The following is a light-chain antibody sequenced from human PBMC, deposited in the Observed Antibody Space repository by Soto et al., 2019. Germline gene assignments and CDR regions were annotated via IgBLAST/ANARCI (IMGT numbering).Light chain of an antibody. V-gene: IGKV1-5*01. Sequence: DVQVNTSLSTLPASVGDRVTITCRASHSISRWLAWDPQKPGKAPKLLIYDASRLESGVPSRFSGSGSCTEFTLTIISRQPDDFATDYCHQYYSNSLLTFGGGTKVEIK. CDR1: HSISRW. CDR2: DAS. CDR3: HQYYSNSLLT. J-gene: IGKJ4*01.